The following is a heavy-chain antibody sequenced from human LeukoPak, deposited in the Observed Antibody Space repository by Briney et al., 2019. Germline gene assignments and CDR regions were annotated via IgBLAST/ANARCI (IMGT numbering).Heavy chain of an antibody. J-gene: IGHJ3*02. CDR1: GYSFTSYW. CDR3: ARSLVPAAMLGAFDI. V-gene: IGHV5-51*01. CDR2: IYPGDSDT. D-gene: IGHD2-2*01. Sequence: GESLKISCKGSGYSFTSYWIGWVRQMPGKGLEWMGIIYPGDSDTRYNPSFQGQVTISADKSISTAYLQWSSLKASDTAMYYCARSLVPAAMLGAFDIWGQGTMVTVSS.